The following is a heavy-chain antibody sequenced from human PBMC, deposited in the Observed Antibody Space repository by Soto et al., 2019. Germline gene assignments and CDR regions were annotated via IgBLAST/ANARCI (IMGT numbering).Heavy chain of an antibody. CDR2: ISSSGSTI. J-gene: IGHJ6*02. CDR1: GFTFSSFE. CDR3: AREIYKPSIAAPGSVGYYYGMDV. Sequence: QPGGSLRLSCVASGFTFSSFELNWVRQAPGKGLEWLSYISSSGSTIYYADSVKGRFTISRDNAKTSLYLQMNSLRAEDTAIYYCAREIYKPSIAAPGSVGYYYGMDVWGQGTTVTVSS. V-gene: IGHV3-48*03. D-gene: IGHD6-13*01.